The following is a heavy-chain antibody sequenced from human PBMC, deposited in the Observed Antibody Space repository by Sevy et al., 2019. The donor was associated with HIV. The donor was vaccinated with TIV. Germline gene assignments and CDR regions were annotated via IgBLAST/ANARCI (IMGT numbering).Heavy chain of an antibody. Sequence: ASVKVSCKASGYTFTNYYIHSLRQAPGQGLEWMGVINPSGGSTTYAQKFQGRVTMTRDTSTTTVYMALSSLRSEDTAFYYCARDKVIFPYYFDYWGQRTLVTVSS. J-gene: IGHJ4*02. D-gene: IGHD3-9*01. CDR1: GYTFTNYY. CDR2: INPSGGST. CDR3: ARDKVIFPYYFDY. V-gene: IGHV1-46*01.